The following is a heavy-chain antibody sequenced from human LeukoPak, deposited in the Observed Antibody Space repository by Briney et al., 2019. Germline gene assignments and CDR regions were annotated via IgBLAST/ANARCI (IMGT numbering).Heavy chain of an antibody. V-gene: IGHV3-11*01. Sequence: GGSLRLSCADSGVSFSDHYMSWIRQAPGKGLEWVSYISGSGSDIYYADSVKGRFAISRDNAKNALYLQMTSLRAEDAAVYYCASDSSGYFAFDMWGQGTVVTVSS. CDR3: ASDSSGYFAFDM. D-gene: IGHD3-22*01. J-gene: IGHJ3*02. CDR1: GVSFSDHY. CDR2: ISGSGSDI.